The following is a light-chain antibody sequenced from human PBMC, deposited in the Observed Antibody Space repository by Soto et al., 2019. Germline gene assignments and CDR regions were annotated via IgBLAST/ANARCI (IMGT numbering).Light chain of an antibody. CDR1: SSDVGYHNY. CDR3: SSCTSSRTLIYL. Sequence: QSVLTQPASVSGSPGQSITISCTGTSSDVGYHNYVSWYRQHPGKAPRLMIYEVNNRPSGVSNRFSGSKSGNTASLTISGLQAEDEDDYYCSSCTSSRTLIYLFGNGTKVTV. J-gene: IGLJ1*01. V-gene: IGLV2-14*01. CDR2: EVN.